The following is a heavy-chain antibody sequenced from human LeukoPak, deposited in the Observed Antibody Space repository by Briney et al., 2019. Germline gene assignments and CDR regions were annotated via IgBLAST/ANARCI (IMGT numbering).Heavy chain of an antibody. J-gene: IGHJ4*02. Sequence: ASVKVSCKTSGYTFTGYYIHWVRQAPGQGLEWMGWISSNSGGTNYAQKFQGRVTMTRDTSISTTYMELSRLRSDDTAVYYCARDWGYCSSTSCHVFDYWGQGTLVTVSS. V-gene: IGHV1-2*02. CDR2: ISSNSGGT. D-gene: IGHD2-2*01. CDR3: ARDWGYCSSTSCHVFDY. CDR1: GYTFTGYY.